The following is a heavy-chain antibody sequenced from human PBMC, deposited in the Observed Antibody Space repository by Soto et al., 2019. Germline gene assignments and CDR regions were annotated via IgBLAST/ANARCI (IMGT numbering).Heavy chain of an antibody. Sequence: GASVKVSCKASGYTFTSYGISWMRQAPGQGLEWMGGIIPIFGTANYAQKFQGRVTITADESTSTAYMELSSLRSEDTAVYYCARDRPVANDAFDIWGQGKMVTGSS. CDR1: GYTFTSYG. V-gene: IGHV1-69*13. J-gene: IGHJ3*02. CDR3: ARDRPVANDAFDI. D-gene: IGHD2-15*01. CDR2: IIPIFGTA.